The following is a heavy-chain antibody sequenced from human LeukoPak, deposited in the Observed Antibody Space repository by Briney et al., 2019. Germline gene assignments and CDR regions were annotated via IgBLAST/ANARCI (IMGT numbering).Heavy chain of an antibody. CDR1: GGSISSYY. V-gene: IGHV4-4*07. D-gene: IGHD2-15*01. J-gene: IGHJ5*02. CDR2: IYTSGST. Sequence: SETLSLTCTVSGGSISSYYWSWIRQPAGKGLEWIGRIYTSGSTNYNPSLKSRVTMSGDQSPNQSSLKVYSVTAADTAVYYCATVVVPGWFEPWGQGPLVTVSS. CDR3: ATVVVPGWFEP.